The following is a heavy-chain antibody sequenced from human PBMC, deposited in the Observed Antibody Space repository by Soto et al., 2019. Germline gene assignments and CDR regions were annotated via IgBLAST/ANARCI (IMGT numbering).Heavy chain of an antibody. CDR2: VSASGGGT. J-gene: IGHJ6*02. CDR1: GFTFSSYA. Sequence: EVQLLESGGGLVQPGGSLRLSCAASGFTFSSYAMNWVRQAPGKGLEWVAGVSASGGGTSYAYSVKGRFTISRDNSKDTLYLQMNILRAEDTAAYYCAKSSRRAHYYAMDVWGQGTTGTVFS. CDR3: AKSSRRAHYYAMDV. V-gene: IGHV3-23*01.